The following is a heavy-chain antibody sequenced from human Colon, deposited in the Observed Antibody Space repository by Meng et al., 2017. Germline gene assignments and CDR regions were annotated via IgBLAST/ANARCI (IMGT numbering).Heavy chain of an antibody. CDR1: GVSVKSGIYH. Sequence: QGPLQESGPELVRPSATLTLSCKVSGVSVKSGIYHWNWIRHPQGKTLEWIGYIYSSGSTTYHPSLKSRVTISLDTPKNQFSLKLTSVTAADTAVYYCAREGPIAVAGYDYWGQGTLVTVSS. V-gene: IGHV4-61*01. D-gene: IGHD6-19*01. CDR3: AREGPIAVAGYDY. CDR2: IYSSGST. J-gene: IGHJ4*02.